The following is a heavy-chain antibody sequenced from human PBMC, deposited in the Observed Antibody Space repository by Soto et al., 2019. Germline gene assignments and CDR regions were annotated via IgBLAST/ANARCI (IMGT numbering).Heavy chain of an antibody. J-gene: IGHJ6*02. CDR1: GFTFSSYS. D-gene: IGHD4-17*01. V-gene: IGHV3-21*01. Sequence: EVQLVESGGGLVKPGGSLRLSCAASGFTFSSYSMNWVRQAPGKGLEWVSSISSSSSYIYYADSVKGRFTISRDNAKKSLYLQMNSLRAEDTAVYYCARDYGDYVDYYYYGMDVWGQGTTVTVSS. CDR2: ISSSSSYI. CDR3: ARDYGDYVDYYYYGMDV.